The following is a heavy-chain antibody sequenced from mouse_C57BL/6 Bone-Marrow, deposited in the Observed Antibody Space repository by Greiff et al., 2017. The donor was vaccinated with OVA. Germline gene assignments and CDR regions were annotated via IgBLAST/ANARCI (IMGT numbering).Heavy chain of an antibody. D-gene: IGHD2-3*01. V-gene: IGHV1-80*01. CDR3: ARSDYDGYSAWFAY. Sequence: VQLQQSGAELVKPGASVKISCKASGYAFSSYWMNWVKQRPGKGLEWIGQLYPGDGDTNYNGKFKGKATLTADKSSSTAYMQLSSLTSEDSAVYFCARSDYDGYSAWFAYWGQGTLVTVSA. CDR2: LYPGDGDT. J-gene: IGHJ3*01. CDR1: GYAFSSYW.